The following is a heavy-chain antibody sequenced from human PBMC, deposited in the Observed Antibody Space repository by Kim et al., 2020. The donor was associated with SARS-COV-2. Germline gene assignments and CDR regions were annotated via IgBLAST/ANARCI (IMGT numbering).Heavy chain of an antibody. CDR1: GFSLSTSGAG. CDR3: AHRSRSTWSEPYFDY. Sequence: SGPTLVNPTQTLTLTCTFSGFSLSTSGAGVGWIRQPPGKALEWLALIYWDDDKRYSPSLKSRLTITKDTSKNQVVLTMTNMDPVDTATYYCAHRSRSTWSEPYFDYWGQGTLVTVAS. CDR2: IYWDDDK. J-gene: IGHJ4*02. D-gene: IGHD1-26*01. V-gene: IGHV2-5*02.